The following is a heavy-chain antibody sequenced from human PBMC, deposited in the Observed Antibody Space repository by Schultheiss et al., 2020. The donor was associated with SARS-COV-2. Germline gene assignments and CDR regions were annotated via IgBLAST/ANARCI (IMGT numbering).Heavy chain of an antibody. CDR3: ARGDLIVGAIRGRY. J-gene: IGHJ4*02. Sequence: ASVKVSCKASGYTFTGYYMHWVRQAPGQGLEWMGWINPNSGGTNYAQKFQGRVTMTRDTSISTAYMELSRLRSDDTAVYYCARGDLIVGAIRGRYWGQGTLVTVSS. V-gene: IGHV1-2*02. D-gene: IGHD1-26*01. CDR2: INPNSGGT. CDR1: GYTFTGYY.